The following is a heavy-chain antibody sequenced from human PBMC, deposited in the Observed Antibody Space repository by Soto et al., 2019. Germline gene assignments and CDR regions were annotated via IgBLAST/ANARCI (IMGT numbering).Heavy chain of an antibody. CDR2: IYYGGST. V-gene: IGHV4-39*01. CDR1: GGSISSSSYY. CDR3: ARPLYSDTYYFDS. D-gene: IGHD2-8*01. Sequence: SETLSLTCNVSGGSISSSSYYWGWIRQPPGKGLEWIGSIYYGGSTYYNPSLKSRVSISVDTSRNQFSLKLSSVTAADTAVYFCARPLYSDTYYFDSWGHGALVTVSS. J-gene: IGHJ4*01.